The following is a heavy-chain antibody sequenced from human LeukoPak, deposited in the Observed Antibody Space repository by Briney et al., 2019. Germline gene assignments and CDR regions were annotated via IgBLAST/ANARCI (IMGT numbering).Heavy chain of an antibody. J-gene: IGHJ4*02. D-gene: IGHD3-9*01. CDR1: GYSFTDYF. V-gene: IGHV1-2*02. CDR2: INPKSGGT. Sequence: ASVKVSCKASGYSFTDYFMYWVRQAPGQGLEWMGWINPKSGGTNYAQKFQGRVTMTRDTSISTAYLEVSRLRSDDTGVYYCGRSPTLRYMDWFGYFDIWGRGTLVTVSS. CDR3: GRSPTLRYMDWFGYFDI.